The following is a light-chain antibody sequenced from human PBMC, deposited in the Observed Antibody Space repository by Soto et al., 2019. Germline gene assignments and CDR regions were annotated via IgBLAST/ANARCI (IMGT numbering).Light chain of an antibody. V-gene: IGLV2-14*01. CDR2: DVT. CDR1: SSDVGGYNY. Sequence: SALTQPASVSGSPGQSITISCTGTSSDVGGYNYVSWYQQHPGKAPKVMIYDVTNRPPGVSHRFSGSKSGNTASLTISGLQAEDEADYYCSSYTTGSPYVFGTGTKLTVL. J-gene: IGLJ1*01. CDR3: SSYTTGSPYV.